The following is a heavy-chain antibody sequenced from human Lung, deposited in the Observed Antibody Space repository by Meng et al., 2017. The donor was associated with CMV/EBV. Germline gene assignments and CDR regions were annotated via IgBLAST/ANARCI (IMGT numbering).Heavy chain of an antibody. J-gene: IGHJ4*02. D-gene: IGHD2-2*01. Sequence: GGSLRLSCAASGFTFSNAWMSWVRQAPGKGLEWVGRIKSKTDGGTTDYAAPVKGRFTISRDDSKNTLYLQMNSLKTEDTAVYYCTTDEYCSSTSCYPPFAYWXQGHXVTVDS. V-gene: IGHV3-15*01. CDR3: TTDEYCSSTSCYPPFAY. CDR2: IKSKTDGGTT. CDR1: GFTFSNAW.